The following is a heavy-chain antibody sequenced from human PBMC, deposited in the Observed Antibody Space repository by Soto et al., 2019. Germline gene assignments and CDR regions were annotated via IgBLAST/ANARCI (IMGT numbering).Heavy chain of an antibody. CDR2: ISAYNGNT. CDR3: ARADILVVPADFDD. CDR1: GYTFTSYG. V-gene: IGHV1-18*04. Sequence: AAVKVSCKSSGYTFTSYGISWVRQAPGQGLEWMGWISAYNGNTNYAQKLQSRVTMTTDTSTSTAYMELRSLRSDDTAVYYCARADILVVPADFDDWGQGTLVTV. J-gene: IGHJ4*02. D-gene: IGHD2-2*01.